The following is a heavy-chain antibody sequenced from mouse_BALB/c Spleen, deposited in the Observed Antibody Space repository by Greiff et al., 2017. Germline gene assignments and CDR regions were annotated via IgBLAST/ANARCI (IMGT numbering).Heavy chain of an antibody. Sequence: VQLKQSGAELVRSGASVKLSCTASGFNIKDYYMHWVKQRPEQGLEWIGWIDPENGDTEYAPKFQGKATMTADTSSNTAYLQLSSLTSEDTAVYYCNGLYYYGSSYGAYWGQGTLVTVSA. CDR2: IDPENGDT. CDR3: NGLYYYGSSYGAY. J-gene: IGHJ3*01. CDR1: GFNIKDYY. V-gene: IGHV14-4*02. D-gene: IGHD1-1*01.